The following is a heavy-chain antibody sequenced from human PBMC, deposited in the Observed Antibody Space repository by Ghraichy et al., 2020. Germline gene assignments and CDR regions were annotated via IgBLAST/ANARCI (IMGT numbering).Heavy chain of an antibody. CDR1: GYTFTSYA. CDR2: INAGNGNT. D-gene: IGHD6-19*01. J-gene: IGHJ4*02. V-gene: IGHV1-3*01. CDR3: ARESIAVAGTRYYFDY. Sequence: ASVKVSCKASGYTFTSYAMHWVRQAPGQRLEWMGWINAGNGNTKYSQKFQGRVTITRDTSASTAYMELSSLRSEDTAVYYCARESIAVAGTRYYFDYWGQGTLVTVSS.